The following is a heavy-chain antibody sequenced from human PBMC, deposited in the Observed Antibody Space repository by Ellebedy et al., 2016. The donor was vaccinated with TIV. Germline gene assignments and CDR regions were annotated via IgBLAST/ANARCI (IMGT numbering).Heavy chain of an antibody. D-gene: IGHD6-19*01. CDR1: GGSISSGDYW. J-gene: IGHJ2*01. V-gene: IGHV4-39*01. CDR3: ARQRASGLWYFDL. Sequence: ESLKISCSVSGGSISSGDYWWGWIRQPPGKGLEWIGSIYYSGTAYFNSSLKSRVTISVDTSKNHFSLKVNSVTAADTAVFYCARQRASGLWYFDLWGRGTLVTVSS. CDR2: IYYSGTA.